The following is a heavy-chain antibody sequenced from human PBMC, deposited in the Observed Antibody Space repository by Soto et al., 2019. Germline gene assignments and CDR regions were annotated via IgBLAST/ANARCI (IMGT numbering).Heavy chain of an antibody. CDR3: ARTHYSDSSSYYQSLDC. Sequence: ESGPTLVNPTQTLTLTCTFSGFSLSTSGMCVSWIRQPPGKALEWLALIDWDDDKYYSTSLKTRLTISKDTSKNQVVLTRTNMDSTDTATYHCARTHYSDSSSYYQSLDCWGKGTMVTVSS. D-gene: IGHD3-22*01. CDR1: GFSLSTSGMC. CDR2: IDWDDDK. V-gene: IGHV2-70*01. J-gene: IGHJ4*02.